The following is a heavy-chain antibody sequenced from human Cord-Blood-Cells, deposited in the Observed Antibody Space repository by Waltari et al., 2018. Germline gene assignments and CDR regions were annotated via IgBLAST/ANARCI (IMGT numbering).Heavy chain of an antibody. D-gene: IGHD1-26*01. V-gene: IGHV4-34*01. J-gene: IGHJ1*01. CDR3: ARGGDSGSYSEYFQH. CDR1: GGSFSGYY. CDR2: INHSGST. Sequence: QVQLQQWGAGLLKPSETLSLTCAVYGGSFSGYYWSWIRQPPGKGLERIGEINHSGSTNYNPSLKSRVTISVDTSKNQFSLKLSSVTAADTAVYYCARGGDSGSYSEYFQHWGQGTLVTVSS.